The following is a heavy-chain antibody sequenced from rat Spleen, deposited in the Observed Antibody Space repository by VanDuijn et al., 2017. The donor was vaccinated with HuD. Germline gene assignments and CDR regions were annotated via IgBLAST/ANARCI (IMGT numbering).Heavy chain of an antibody. J-gene: IGHJ2*01. CDR2: ISPGGGHS. CDR3: TRGPNYYSGAGWFAY. Sequence: EVQLMESGGGLVQPGRSLKLSCAASGFTFNNYGMAWIRQTPTKGLEWVASISPGGGHSYYRDSVKGRFTISRDDAKSTLYLQMNSLRSEDTAKYYCTRGPNYYSGAGWFAYWGQGVMVTVSS. V-gene: IGHV5S13*01. CDR1: GFTFNNYG. D-gene: IGHD1-1*01.